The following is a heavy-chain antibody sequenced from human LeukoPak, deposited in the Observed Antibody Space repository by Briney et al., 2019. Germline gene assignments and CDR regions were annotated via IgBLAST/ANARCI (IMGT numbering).Heavy chain of an antibody. Sequence: GGSLRLSCAASGFTFSSYAMTWVRQAPGKGLEWVSAISGSGGSTYYADSVRGRFTISRDNSKNTLYLQMNSLRAEDTAIYYCAKDHRYYDSSGYYGLGYWGQGSLVTVSS. CDR2: ISGSGGST. CDR1: GFTFSSYA. CDR3: AKDHRYYDSSGYYGLGY. D-gene: IGHD3-22*01. V-gene: IGHV3-23*01. J-gene: IGHJ4*02.